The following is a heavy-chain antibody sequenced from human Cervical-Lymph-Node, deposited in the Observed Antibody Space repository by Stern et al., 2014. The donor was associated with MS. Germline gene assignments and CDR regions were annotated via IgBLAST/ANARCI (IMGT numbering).Heavy chain of an antibody. CDR1: GASFTDNY. J-gene: IGHJ3*01. Sequence: QVQLQQWGAGLLRPSETLSLTCAVHGASFTDNYWSWIRQTPGQGLEWIGEINHSGKPPHNPSLMSRVTLSVDTSKNQFSLKLNSVTAADTAVYYCARERKVERSARVFVSFDVWGQGTLLTVSS. CDR2: INHSGKP. D-gene: IGHD1-1*01. V-gene: IGHV4-34*01. CDR3: ARERKVERSARVFVSFDV.